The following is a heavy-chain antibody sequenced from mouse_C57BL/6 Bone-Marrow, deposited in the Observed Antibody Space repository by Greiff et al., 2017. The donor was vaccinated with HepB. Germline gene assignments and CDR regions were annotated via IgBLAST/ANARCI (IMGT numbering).Heavy chain of an antibody. D-gene: IGHD1-1*01. J-gene: IGHJ3*01. CDR2: IYPRSGNT. CDR1: GDIFKSYG. V-gene: IGHV1-81*01. CDR3: ARDYYGSRFAY. Sequence: GKPQQAGAEGARRGEEGKRECKASGDIFKSYGISGVKQRTGQGLEWIGEIYPRSGNTYYNEKFKGKATLTADKSSSTAYMELRSLTSEDSAVYFCARDYYGSRFAYWGQGTLVTVSA.